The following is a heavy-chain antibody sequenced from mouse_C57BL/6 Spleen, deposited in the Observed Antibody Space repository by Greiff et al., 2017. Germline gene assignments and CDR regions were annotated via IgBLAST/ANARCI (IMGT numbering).Heavy chain of an antibody. CDR3: ARGHYYGSSYWFAY. V-gene: IGHV1-52*01. Sequence: QVQLQQPGAELVRPGSSVKLSCKASGYTFTSYWMHWVKQRPIQGLEWIGNIDPSDSETHYNQKFKDKATLTVDKSSSTAYMQLSSLTSEDSAVYYFARGHYYGSSYWFAYWGQWTLVTVSA. CDR2: IDPSDSET. D-gene: IGHD1-1*01. CDR1: GYTFTSYW. J-gene: IGHJ3*01.